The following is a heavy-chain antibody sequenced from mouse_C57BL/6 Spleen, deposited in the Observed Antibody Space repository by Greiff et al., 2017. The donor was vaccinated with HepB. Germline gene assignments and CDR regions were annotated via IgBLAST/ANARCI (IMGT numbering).Heavy chain of an antibody. CDR1: GYTFTDYN. CDR3: ARRGKGEHADWYFDV. J-gene: IGHJ1*03. CDR2: INPNNGGT. Sequence: EVQLQQSGPELVKPGASVKIPCKASGYTFTDYNMDWVKQSHGKSLEWIGDINPNNGGTIYNQKFKGKATLTVDKSSSTAYMELRSLTSEDTAVYYCARRGKGEHADWYFDVWGTGTTVTVSS. V-gene: IGHV1-18*01.